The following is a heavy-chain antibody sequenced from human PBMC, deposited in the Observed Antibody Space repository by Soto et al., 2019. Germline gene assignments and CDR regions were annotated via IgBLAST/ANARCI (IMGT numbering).Heavy chain of an antibody. CDR3: ARLGLYDYIWGSYRYGYNWFDP. CDR1: GYTFTSYD. V-gene: IGHV1-8*01. Sequence: ASVKVSCKASGYTFTSYDINWVRQATGQGLEWMGWMNPNSGNTGYAQKFQGRVTMTRNTSISTAYMELSSLRSEDTAVYYCARLGLYDYIWGSYRYGYNWFDPWGQGTLVTVSS. D-gene: IGHD3-16*02. J-gene: IGHJ5*02. CDR2: MNPNSGNT.